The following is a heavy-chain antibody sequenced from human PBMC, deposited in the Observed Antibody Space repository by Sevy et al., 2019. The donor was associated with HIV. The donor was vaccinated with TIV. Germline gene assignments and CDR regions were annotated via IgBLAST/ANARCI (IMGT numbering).Heavy chain of an antibody. Sequence: ASVKVSCKVSGYTLTELSMHWVRQAPGKGLEWMGSFDPEDGETIYQLKFQGRVTLTEDTSTDTAYMELSSLRSEDTAMYYCATTKDYYDSSGYPLDYWGQGTLVTVSS. CDR1: GYTLTELS. J-gene: IGHJ4*02. CDR3: ATTKDYYDSSGYPLDY. D-gene: IGHD3-22*01. V-gene: IGHV1-24*01. CDR2: FDPEDGET.